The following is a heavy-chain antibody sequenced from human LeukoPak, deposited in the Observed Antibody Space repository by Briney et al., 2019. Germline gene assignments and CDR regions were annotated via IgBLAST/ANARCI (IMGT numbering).Heavy chain of an antibody. J-gene: IGHJ5*02. Sequence: ASVKVSCKASGYTFTSYYMHWVRQAPGQGLEWMGWISAYNGNTNYAQKLQGSVTMTTDTSTSTAYMELRSLRSDDTAVYYCARLRIAAAANWFDPWGQGTLVTVSS. CDR1: GYTFTSYY. CDR3: ARLRIAAAANWFDP. CDR2: ISAYNGNT. D-gene: IGHD6-13*01. V-gene: IGHV1-18*04.